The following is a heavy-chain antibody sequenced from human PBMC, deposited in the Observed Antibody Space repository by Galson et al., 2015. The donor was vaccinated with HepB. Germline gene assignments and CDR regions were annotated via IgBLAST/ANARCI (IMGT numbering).Heavy chain of an antibody. CDR2: ITSNSDYI. J-gene: IGHJ4*02. CDR3: TRDFWATSKPFDF. D-gene: IGHD2/OR15-2a*01. Sequence: SLRLSCAASGFTFSDYYMSWIRQAPGKGLECVSYITSNSDYIFYADSVKGRFTISRDNANNSLYLQMNSLRDEDTAVYYCTRDFWATSKPFDFWGQGALVTVSS. V-gene: IGHV3-11*01. CDR1: GFTFSDYY.